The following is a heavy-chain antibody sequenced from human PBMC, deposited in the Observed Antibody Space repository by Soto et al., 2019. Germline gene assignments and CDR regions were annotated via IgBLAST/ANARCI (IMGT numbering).Heavy chain of an antibody. V-gene: IGHV2-5*02. CDR2: IYWDDEK. J-gene: IGHJ5*02. CDR1: GFSLSNSGAG. CDR3: AYKRGYYDFWSGYAP. D-gene: IGHD3-3*01. Sequence: QITLKESGPTLVKPTQTLTLTCTFSGFSLSNSGAGVGWIRHPPGKALEWLALIYWDDEKRYSPSLKSRLTINKETSKDQVVLTMTNMDPVDTATYYCAYKRGYYDFWSGYAPWGQGTLVTVSS.